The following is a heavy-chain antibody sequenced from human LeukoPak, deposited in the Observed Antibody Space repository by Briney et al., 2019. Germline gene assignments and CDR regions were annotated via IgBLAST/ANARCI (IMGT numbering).Heavy chain of an antibody. J-gene: IGHJ4*02. CDR1: GFTFTSSA. Sequence: SVKVSCKASGFTFTSSAVQWVRQAPGQGLEWMGWINPKTGGTNYAQKFQGRVTMTRDTSISTAYMELSSLSSDDTAVYYCASLGDYYGSGSYAPFDYWGQGTLVTVSS. D-gene: IGHD3-10*01. CDR3: ASLGDYYGSGSYAPFDY. V-gene: IGHV1-2*02. CDR2: INPKTGGT.